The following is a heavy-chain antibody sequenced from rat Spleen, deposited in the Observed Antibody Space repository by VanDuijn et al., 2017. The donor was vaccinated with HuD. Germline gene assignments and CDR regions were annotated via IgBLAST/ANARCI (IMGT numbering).Heavy chain of an antibody. J-gene: IGHJ3*01. CDR3: VRQDTSGYSNWFAY. V-gene: IGHV5-25*01. CDR1: GFTFSDYY. D-gene: IGHD4-3*01. Sequence: EVQLVESDGGLVQPGRSLKLSCAASGFTFSDYYMAWVRQAPKKGLEWVAYISAGGDSTYCRDSVKGRFTISRDNTKSTLYLQMDSLRSEDTATYYCVRQDTSGYSNWFAYWGQGTLVTVSS. CDR2: ISAGGDST.